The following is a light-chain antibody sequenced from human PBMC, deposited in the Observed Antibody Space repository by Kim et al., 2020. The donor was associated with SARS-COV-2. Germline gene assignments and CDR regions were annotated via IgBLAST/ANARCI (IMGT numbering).Light chain of an antibody. CDR2: EDS. J-gene: IGLJ2*01. CDR1: ALPKKY. V-gene: IGLV3-10*01. CDR3: YSTDSSGVV. Sequence: YELTQPPSVSVSPGQTARITCSGDALPKKYAYWYQQKSGQAPVLVIYEDSKRPSGIPERFSGSSSGTMATLTIRGAQVEDEADYYCYSTDSSGVVFGGG.